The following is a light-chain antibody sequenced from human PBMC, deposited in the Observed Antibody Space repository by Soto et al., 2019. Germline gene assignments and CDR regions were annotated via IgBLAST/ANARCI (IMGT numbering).Light chain of an antibody. V-gene: IGKV1-39*01. CDR3: QQYNRYWT. CDR1: QSIGTY. Sequence: DIQMTQSPSSLSVYVGDRVTITCRASQSIGTYLYWYQQKPGEAPKLLIYLASNLQSGVPSRFSGSGSGTEFTLTISSLLPDDFATYYCQQYNRYWTFGQGTKVDIK. CDR2: LAS. J-gene: IGKJ1*01.